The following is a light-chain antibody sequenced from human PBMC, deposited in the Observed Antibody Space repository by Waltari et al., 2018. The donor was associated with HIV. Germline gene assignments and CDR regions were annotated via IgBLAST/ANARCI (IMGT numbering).Light chain of an antibody. V-gene: IGLV3-21*02. CDR2: DDS. J-gene: IGLJ3*02. CDR1: NIGSKS. Sequence: SYVLTQPPSVSVAPGQTARITCGGNNIGSKSVHWYQQKPGQAPVLVVYDDSDRPSGIPKRFSSANSGNRATLSVSRVEVGDEADYDCQVWDSSSDHPVFGGGTKLTVL. CDR3: QVWDSSSDHPV.